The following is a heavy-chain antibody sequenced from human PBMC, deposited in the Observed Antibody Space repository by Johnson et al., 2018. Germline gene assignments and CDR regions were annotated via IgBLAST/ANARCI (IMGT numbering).Heavy chain of an antibody. Sequence: QVQLVESGGGVVQXGRSLRLXCAASGFTFSSYGMHWVRQAPGKGLEWVAVISYDGSNKYFADSVKGRFTISRDNSKNTLYLQMNSLRAEETAVYYCAKESGGGRDAFDIWGQGTMVTVSS. J-gene: IGHJ3*02. CDR1: GFTFSSYG. D-gene: IGHD1-26*01. CDR3: AKESGGGRDAFDI. V-gene: IGHV3-30*18. CDR2: ISYDGSNK.